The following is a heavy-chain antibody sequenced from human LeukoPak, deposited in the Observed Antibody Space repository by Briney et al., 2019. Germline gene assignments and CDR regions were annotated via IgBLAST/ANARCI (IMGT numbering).Heavy chain of an antibody. CDR1: GFTFSSYS. Sequence: PGGSLRLSCAASGFTFSSYSMNWVRQAPGKGLEWVSSISSSSSYIYYADSVKGRFTISRDNAKNSLYLQMNSLRAEDTAVYYCAREGGITGTTVDYWGQGTLVTVSS. J-gene: IGHJ4*02. V-gene: IGHV3-21*01. CDR3: AREGGITGTTVDY. D-gene: IGHD1-7*01. CDR2: ISSSSSYI.